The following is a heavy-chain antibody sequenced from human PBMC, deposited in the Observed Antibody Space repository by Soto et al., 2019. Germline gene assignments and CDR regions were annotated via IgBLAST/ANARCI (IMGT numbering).Heavy chain of an antibody. CDR3: ARVGVRGAAAGIYGRSV. CDR2: IIPIFGTA. J-gene: IGHJ6*04. V-gene: IGHV1-69*13. CDR1: GGTFSSYA. Sequence: SVKVSCKASGGTFSSYAISWVRQAPGQGLEWMGGIIPIFGTANYAQKFQGRVTITADESTSTAYMELSSLRSEDTAVYYCARVGVRGAAAGIYGRSVWHRGPTVGASS. D-gene: IGHD6-13*01.